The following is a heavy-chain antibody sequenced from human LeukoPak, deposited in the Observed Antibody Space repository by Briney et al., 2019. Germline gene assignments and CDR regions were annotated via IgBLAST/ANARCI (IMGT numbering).Heavy chain of an antibody. CDR2: ISAGSGNT. D-gene: IGHD5-18*01. CDR3: ARDYGYSLLFY. V-gene: IGHV1-3*01. Sequence: ASVKVSCKASGYTFTNFDIHWVRQAPGQRLEWMGWISAGSGNTKYSQKLQGRVTITRDTSASTAYMELYSLRSEDTAVYYCARDYGYSLLFYWGQGTLVTVSS. J-gene: IGHJ4*02. CDR1: GYTFTNFD.